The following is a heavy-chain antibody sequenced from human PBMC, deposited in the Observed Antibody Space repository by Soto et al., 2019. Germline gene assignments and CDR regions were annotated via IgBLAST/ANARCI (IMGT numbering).Heavy chain of an antibody. V-gene: IGHV4-34*01. J-gene: IGHJ4*02. CDR3: AYSSGYYYSDY. Sequence: QVQLQQWGAGLLKPSETLSLTCAVYGGSFSGYYWSWIRQPPGKGLEWIGEINHSGSTNYNPSLKSRVTISVDTSKNQFSLKLSSVTAADTAVYYCAYSSGYYYSDYWGQGTLVTVSS. CDR1: GGSFSGYY. D-gene: IGHD3-22*01. CDR2: INHSGST.